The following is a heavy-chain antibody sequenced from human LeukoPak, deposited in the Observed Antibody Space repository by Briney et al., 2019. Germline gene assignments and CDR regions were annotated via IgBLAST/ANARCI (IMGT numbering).Heavy chain of an antibody. CDR2: IYHSGRT. CDR1: GYSISSGYY. D-gene: IGHD5-18*01. Sequence: SETLSLTCTVSGYSISSGYYWGWIRQPPGKGLEWIGSIYHSGRTFYNPSLKSRVTISVDTSKNQFSLKLSSVTAADTAVYYCARLWIRMYYFDYWGQGTLVTVSS. J-gene: IGHJ4*02. CDR3: ARLWIRMYYFDY. V-gene: IGHV4-38-2*02.